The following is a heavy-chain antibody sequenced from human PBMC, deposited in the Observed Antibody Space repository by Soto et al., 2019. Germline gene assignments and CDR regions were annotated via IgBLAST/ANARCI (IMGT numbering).Heavy chain of an antibody. CDR1: GYTFTGYY. CDR2: INPNSGGT. Sequence: QVQLLQSGAEVKKPGASVTASCKASGYTFTGYYMHWVRQAPGQGREWMGWINPNSGGTNNAQKFQGWVTMTRDTSFSTAYMELSRLRSDDTAVYYCARAELVWDAFDIWGQGTMVTVSS. V-gene: IGHV1-2*04. J-gene: IGHJ3*02. CDR3: ARAELVWDAFDI. D-gene: IGHD1-1*01.